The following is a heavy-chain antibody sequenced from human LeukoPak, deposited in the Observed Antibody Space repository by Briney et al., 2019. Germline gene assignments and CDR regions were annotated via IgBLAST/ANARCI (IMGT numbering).Heavy chain of an antibody. Sequence: GGSLRLSCAASGFTFSSYSMNWVRQAPGKGLEWVSYISSSSSTIYYADSVKGRFTISRDNAKNSLYLQMNSLRAEDTAVYYCARTPPVVGATGGGDYWGQGTLVTVSS. CDR2: ISSSSSTI. CDR3: ARTPPVVGATGGGDY. CDR1: GFTFSSYS. V-gene: IGHV3-48*01. D-gene: IGHD1-26*01. J-gene: IGHJ4*02.